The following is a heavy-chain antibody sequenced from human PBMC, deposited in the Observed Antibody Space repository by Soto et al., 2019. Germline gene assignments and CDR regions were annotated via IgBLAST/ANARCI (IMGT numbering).Heavy chain of an antibody. CDR1: DASCSIPTRY. CDR2: VYYSGIT. J-gene: IGHJ3*02. Sequence: PSVTLCLTCTVADASCSIPTRYWNWIRQSPGKGLEWIGFVYYSGITNYSPSLKSRVTISLDTSKNQFSLKLSSVTAADTAVYYCARGDYGEIEDLAFDIWGQGTMVTVSS. CDR3: ARGDYGEIEDLAFDI. V-gene: IGHV4-61*01. D-gene: IGHD4-17*01.